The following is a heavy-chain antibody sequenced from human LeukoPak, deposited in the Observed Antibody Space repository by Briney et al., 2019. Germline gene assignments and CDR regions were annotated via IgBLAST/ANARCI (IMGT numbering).Heavy chain of an antibody. CDR2: IRYDGSNK. CDR1: GFILSDSG. V-gene: IGHV3-30*02. CDR3: AKKSSSSWPFDY. Sequence: GGSLRLSCTASGFILSDSGFDWVRQAPGKGLEWVAFIRYDGSNKYYADSVKGRFTISRDNSKNTLYLQMNSLRAEDTAVYYCAKKSSSSWPFDYWGQGTLVTVSS. D-gene: IGHD6-13*01. J-gene: IGHJ4*02.